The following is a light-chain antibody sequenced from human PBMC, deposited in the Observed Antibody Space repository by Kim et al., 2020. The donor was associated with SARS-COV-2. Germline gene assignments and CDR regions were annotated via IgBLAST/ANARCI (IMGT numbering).Light chain of an antibody. J-gene: IGKJ1*01. Sequence: SVGDRVTITCRASQSISSYLNWYQQKPGKAPKLLIYAASSLQSGVSSRFSGSGSGTDFTLSISSLQPEDFASYYCQQSYSTPPRTFGQGTKVDIK. CDR1: QSISSY. CDR3: QQSYSTPPRT. CDR2: AAS. V-gene: IGKV1-39*01.